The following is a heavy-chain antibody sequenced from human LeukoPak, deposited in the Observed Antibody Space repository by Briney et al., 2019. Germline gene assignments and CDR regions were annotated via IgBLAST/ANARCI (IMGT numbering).Heavy chain of an antibody. V-gene: IGHV3-48*03. J-gene: IGHJ4*02. Sequence: GGSLRLSCAASGFTFSSYEMNWVRQAPGKGLEWVSYISSSGSTIYYADSVKGRFTISRDNARNSLYLQMNSLRAEDTAVYYCARGGGWDCSGTTCYALVFDYWGQGTPVTVSS. D-gene: IGHD2-2*01. CDR3: ARGGGWDCSGTTCYALVFDY. CDR1: GFTFSSYE. CDR2: ISSSGSTI.